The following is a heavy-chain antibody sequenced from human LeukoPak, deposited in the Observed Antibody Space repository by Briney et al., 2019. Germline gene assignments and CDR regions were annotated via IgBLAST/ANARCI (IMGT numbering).Heavy chain of an antibody. V-gene: IGHV3-74*01. J-gene: IGHJ4*02. CDR1: GFTFSSYW. D-gene: IGHD1-26*01. CDR2: INSDGSST. CDR3: ARDSGGSYYHLDY. Sequence: GGSLRLSCAASGFTFSSYWMHWVRHAPGKGLVWVSRINSDGSSTSYADSVKGRFTISRDNAKNTLYLQMNSLRAEDTAVYYCARDSGGSYYHLDYWGQGTLVTVSS.